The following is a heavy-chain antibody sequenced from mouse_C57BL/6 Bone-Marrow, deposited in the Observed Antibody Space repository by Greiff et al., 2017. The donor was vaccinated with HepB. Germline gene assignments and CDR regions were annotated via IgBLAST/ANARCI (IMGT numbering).Heavy chain of an antibody. J-gene: IGHJ1*03. D-gene: IGHD1-1*01. CDR2: IRSKSNNYAT. CDR3: VRHEAKYWYFDV. CDR1: GFSFNTYA. Sequence: EADGGLVQPKGSLKLSCAASGFSFNTYAMNWVRQAPGKGLEWVARIRSKSNNYATYYADSVKDRFTISRDDSESMLYLQMNNLKTEDTAMYYCVRHEAKYWYFDVWGTGTTVTVSS. V-gene: IGHV10-1*01.